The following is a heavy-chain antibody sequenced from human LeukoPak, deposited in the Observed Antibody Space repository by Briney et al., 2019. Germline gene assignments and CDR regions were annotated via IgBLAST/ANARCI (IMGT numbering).Heavy chain of an antibody. CDR2: MNPNSGNT. V-gene: IGHV1-8*01. J-gene: IGHJ4*02. Sequence: ASVKVSCKASGYTFTSYDINWVRQATGQGLEWMGWMNPNSGNTGHAQKFQGRVTMTRNTSISTAYMELSSLRSEDTAVYYCARGPLFGVVIGPLIDYWGQGTLVTVSS. CDR3: ARGPLFGVVIGPLIDY. D-gene: IGHD3-3*01. CDR1: GYTFTSYD.